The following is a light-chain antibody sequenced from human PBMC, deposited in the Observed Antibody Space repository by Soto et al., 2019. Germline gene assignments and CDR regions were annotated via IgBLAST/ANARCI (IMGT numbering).Light chain of an antibody. CDR3: SSYTGSGTLVV. J-gene: IGLJ2*01. V-gene: IGLV2-18*02. CDR2: DVS. CDR1: SSDVGRYNH. Sequence: QSALTQPPSVSGSPGQSVSISCTGTSSDVGRYNHVSWYQQPPGTAPKLMIYDVSNRPSGVPDRFSGYKSGNTASLTFSGLHAEDEAEYYCSSYTGSGTLVVFGGGTKLTVL.